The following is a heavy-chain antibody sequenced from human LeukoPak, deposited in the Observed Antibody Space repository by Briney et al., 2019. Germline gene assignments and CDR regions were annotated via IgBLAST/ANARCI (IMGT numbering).Heavy chain of an antibody. V-gene: IGHV3-48*01. CDR3: AKGSRDSSGWYRDY. J-gene: IGHJ4*02. CDR2: ISSSSSTI. Sequence: GGSLRLSCAASGFTFSSYSMNWVRQAPGKGLEWVSYISSSSSTIYYADSVKGRFTISRDNSKNTLYLQMNSLRAEDTAVYYCAKGSRDSSGWYRDYWGQGTLVTVSS. D-gene: IGHD6-19*01. CDR1: GFTFSSYS.